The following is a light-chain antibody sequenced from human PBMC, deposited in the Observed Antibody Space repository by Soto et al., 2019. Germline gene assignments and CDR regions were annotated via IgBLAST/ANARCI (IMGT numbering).Light chain of an antibody. J-gene: IGKJ4*01. CDR3: KQYNNWPPPLT. V-gene: IGKV3-15*01. Sequence: EIVMTQSPATLSVSPGERATLSCRASQSVSSNLAWYQQKPGQAPRLLIYGASTRATGIPARFSGSGSGTEFTLTISILQSEDFAVYYCKQYNNWPPPLTFGGGTKVQIK. CDR1: QSVSSN. CDR2: GAS.